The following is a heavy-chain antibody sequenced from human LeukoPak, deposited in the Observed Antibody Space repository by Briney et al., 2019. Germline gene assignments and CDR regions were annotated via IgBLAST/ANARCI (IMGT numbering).Heavy chain of an antibody. J-gene: IGHJ6*03. Sequence: SETLSLTCTVSGGSIRSYYWSWIRQPPGKGLEWIGYIYYSGSTNYNPSLKSRVTISVDTSKNQFSLKLSSVTAADTAVYYCARGSGSYYYYYYMDVWGKGTTVTVAS. CDR1: GGSIRSYY. V-gene: IGHV4-59*01. CDR3: ARGSGSYYYYYYMDV. D-gene: IGHD1-26*01. CDR2: IYYSGST.